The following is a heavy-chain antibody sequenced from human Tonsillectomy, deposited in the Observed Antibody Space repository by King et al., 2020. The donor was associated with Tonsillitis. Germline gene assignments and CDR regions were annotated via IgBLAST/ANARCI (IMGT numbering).Heavy chain of an antibody. CDR2: IYPGDSDT. Sequence: VQLVQSGAEVKKPGESLKISCQGSGYSFNKFWIGWVRQMPGKGLERMGLIYPGDSDTRYSPSFQGQVTISVDKSISIAYLQWSSLEASDTAMYYCARLVRSGEPGRGYYHMDVWGKGTTVIVSS. D-gene: IGHD7-27*01. V-gene: IGHV5-51*03. CDR3: ARLVRSGEPGRGYYHMDV. CDR1: GYSFNKFW. J-gene: IGHJ6*03.